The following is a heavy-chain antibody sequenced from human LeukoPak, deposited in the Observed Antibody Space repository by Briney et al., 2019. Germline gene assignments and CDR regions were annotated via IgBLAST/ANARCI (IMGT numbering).Heavy chain of an antibody. CDR1: GGSFSGYY. D-gene: IGHD3-3*01. J-gene: IGHJ5*02. CDR2: INHSGST. CDR3: ARVHKGRIITIFGVVSSWFDP. Sequence: KPSETLSLTCAVYGGSFSGYYWSWIRQPPGKGLEWIGEINHSGSTNYNPSLKSRVTISVDTSKDQFSLKLSSVTAADTAVYYCARVHKGRIITIFGVVSSWFDPWGQGTLVTVSS. V-gene: IGHV4-34*01.